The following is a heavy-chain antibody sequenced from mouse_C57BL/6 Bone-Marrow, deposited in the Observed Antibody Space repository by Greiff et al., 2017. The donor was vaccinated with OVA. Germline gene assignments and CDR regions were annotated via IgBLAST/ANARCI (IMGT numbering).Heavy chain of an antibody. Sequence: EVKLQQSGAELVRPGASVKLSCTASGFNITDDYMHWVKQRPEPGLEWIGWLDTENGDTEYASKFSCKATISADTAANTADLQRSSLTAEDTAVYYGTTTHYYFYYCDYWGQGTTLTVSS. J-gene: IGHJ2*01. CDR2: LDTENGDT. V-gene: IGHV14-4*01. D-gene: IGHD1-2*01. CDR1: GFNITDDY. CDR3: TTTHYYFYYCDY.